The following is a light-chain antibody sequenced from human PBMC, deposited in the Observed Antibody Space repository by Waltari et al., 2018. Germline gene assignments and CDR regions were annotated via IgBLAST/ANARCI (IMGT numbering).Light chain of an antibody. J-gene: IGKJ1*01. V-gene: IGKV3-20*01. CDR2: GTS. CDR3: HQFGSTSWT. Sequence: ETVLTQSPGTLSLSTGERATLTCRARQSVSTNYLSWYQQKPGQAPRLLIYGTSSRATGIPDRFTGSGSETDFTLTISRLEPEDFAVYYCHQFGSTSWTFGQGTKVEIK. CDR1: QSVSTNY.